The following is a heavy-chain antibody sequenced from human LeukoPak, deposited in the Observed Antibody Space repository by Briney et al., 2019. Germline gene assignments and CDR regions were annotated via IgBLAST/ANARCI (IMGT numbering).Heavy chain of an antibody. CDR2: INDRGSS. J-gene: IGHJ4*02. D-gene: IGHD1-1*01. CDR3: ARDGRDTSALYNPLRFDY. V-gene: IGHV4-34*01. CDR1: GGSFSGYY. Sequence: SETLSLTCGVYGGSFSGYYWSWIRQPPRKGLEWIGEINDRGSSNYNPSLKSRVTISVDTSKNQFSLRLSSVTAADTAVYYCARDGRDTSALYNPLRFDYWGQGTLVTVS.